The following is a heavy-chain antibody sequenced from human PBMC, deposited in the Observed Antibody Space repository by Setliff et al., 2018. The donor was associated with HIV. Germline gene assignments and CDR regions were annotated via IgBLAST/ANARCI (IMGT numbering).Heavy chain of an antibody. CDR3: AREGSPIYYFDY. CDR2: INVNSGGT. V-gene: IGHV1-2*02. D-gene: IGHD3-10*01. J-gene: IGHJ4*02. Sequence: PAASVKVSCKASGYLFTGYYMHWVRQAPGQGLEWMGWINVNSGGTKYAQKFQGRVTMTRDTSISTAYMEVSSLRSDDTAVYYCAREGSPIYYFDYWSQGTWSPSPQ. CDR1: GYLFTGYY.